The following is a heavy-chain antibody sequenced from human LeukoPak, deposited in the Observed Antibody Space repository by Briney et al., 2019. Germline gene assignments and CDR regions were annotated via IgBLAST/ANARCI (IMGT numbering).Heavy chain of an antibody. CDR1: GFTFNRYW. CDR2: SHNDGNSV. CDR3: VRHNYGYDY. Sequence: GGSLRLSCAASGFTFNRYWMHWVRQVPGKEAVWVSHSHNDGNSVSYADSVKGRFTVSRDNAKNTLYLQMNRLRAEDTAVYYCVRHNYGYDYWGQGTLVTVSS. V-gene: IGHV3-74*01. D-gene: IGHD3-10*01. J-gene: IGHJ4*02.